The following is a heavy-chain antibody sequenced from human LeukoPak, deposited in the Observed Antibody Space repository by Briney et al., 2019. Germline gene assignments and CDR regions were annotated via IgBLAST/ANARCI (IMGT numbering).Heavy chain of an antibody. J-gene: IGHJ4*02. CDR1: GYTFTGYY. D-gene: IGHD6-19*01. Sequence: ASVTVSFKASGYTFTGYYIHWVRQAPGQGLEWMGWINPNSGGTNSAQKFQGRVTLTRDTSISTAYLELSSLRSDDTAVYYCARDLGSGWIIVDYWGQGTLVTVSS. V-gene: IGHV1-2*02. CDR3: ARDLGSGWIIVDY. CDR2: INPNSGGT.